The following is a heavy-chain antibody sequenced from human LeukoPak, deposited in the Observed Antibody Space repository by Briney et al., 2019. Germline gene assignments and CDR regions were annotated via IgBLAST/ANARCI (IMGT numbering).Heavy chain of an antibody. V-gene: IGHV3-30*02. Sequence: GGSLRLPCAASGFTFSSYGMHWVRQAPGKGLEGVAFIRYDGSNKYYVDSVKGRFTISRDNAKNTLYLQMNSLRADETAIYYCAKFYRATRGACDSWGQGTLVTVSS. D-gene: IGHD2-21*02. J-gene: IGHJ4*02. CDR1: GFTFSSYG. CDR2: IRYDGSNK. CDR3: AKFYRATRGACDS.